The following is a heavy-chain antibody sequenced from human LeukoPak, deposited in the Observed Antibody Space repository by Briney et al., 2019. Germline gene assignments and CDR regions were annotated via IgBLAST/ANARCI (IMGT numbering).Heavy chain of an antibody. CDR2: IRYDGSNK. D-gene: IGHD3-10*01. J-gene: IGHJ6*03. CDR3: AKVGDLRIYYYYYMDV. CDR1: GFTFRSHG. V-gene: IGHV3-30*02. Sequence: GGSLRLSCAASGFTFRSHGMHWVRQAPGKGLEWVAFIRYDGSNKYYADSVKGRFTISRDNFKSTVYLQMNSLRAEDTAGYYCAKVGDLRIYYYYYMDVWGKGTTVTVSS.